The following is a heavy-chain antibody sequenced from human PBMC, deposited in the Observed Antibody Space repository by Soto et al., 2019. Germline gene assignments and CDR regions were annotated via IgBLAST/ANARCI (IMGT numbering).Heavy chain of an antibody. CDR2: IDPSDSYT. V-gene: IGHV5-10-1*01. D-gene: IGHD3-9*01. CDR3: ASDYDILTGYYNAAFDI. Sequence: GESLKISCKGSGYGFTSYWISWVRQMPGKGLEWMGRIDPSDSYTNYSPSFQGHVTISADKSISTAYLQWSSLKASDTAMYYCASDYDILTGYYNAAFDIWGQGTMVTVSS. CDR1: GYGFTSYW. J-gene: IGHJ3*02.